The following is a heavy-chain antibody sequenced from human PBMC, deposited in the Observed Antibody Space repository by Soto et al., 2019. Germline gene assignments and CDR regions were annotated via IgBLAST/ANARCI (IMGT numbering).Heavy chain of an antibody. J-gene: IGHJ2*01. CDR1: GFTFSNYG. V-gene: IGHV3-23*01. CDR2: LSSSGGGT. D-gene: IGHD2-8*01. CDR3: AKCMPHSYWYFDL. Sequence: EVQLLESGGGLVQPGGSLRLSCAASGFTFSNYGMSWVRQAPGKGLEWVSTLSSSGGGTYYADSVKGRFTISRDNSKNTLYLQMNSLGAGDTAVYYCAKCMPHSYWYFDLWGRGTLVTVSS.